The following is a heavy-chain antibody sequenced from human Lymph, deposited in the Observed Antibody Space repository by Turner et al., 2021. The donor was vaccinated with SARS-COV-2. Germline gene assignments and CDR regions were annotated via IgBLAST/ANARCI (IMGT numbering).Heavy chain of an antibody. CDR3: ARGSAGGDV. V-gene: IGHV3-33*01. Sequence: QVQLVESGGGVVRPGRSLRLSCAASGFTFSSYGMHWVRQAPGKGLEWVAFIWYDGSNKYYADSVKGRFTISRDNSKNTLYLQMNSLRAEDTAVYYCARGSAGGDVWGQGTTVTVSS. D-gene: IGHD6-13*01. CDR2: IWYDGSNK. CDR1: GFTFSSYG. J-gene: IGHJ6*02.